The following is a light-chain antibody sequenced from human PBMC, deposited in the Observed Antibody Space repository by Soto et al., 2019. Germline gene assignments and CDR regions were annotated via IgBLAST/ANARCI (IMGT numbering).Light chain of an antibody. CDR1: QSVGSY. Sequence: EIVLTQSPATLSLSPGERATLSCRASQSVGSYLAWYQQKPGQAPRLLIYDASNRATGIPARFSGSGSGTDFTLTISRLEPEDFPVYYCQQYGNSPQTFGQGPKVDIK. J-gene: IGKJ1*01. CDR2: DAS. CDR3: QQYGNSPQT. V-gene: IGKV3-11*01.